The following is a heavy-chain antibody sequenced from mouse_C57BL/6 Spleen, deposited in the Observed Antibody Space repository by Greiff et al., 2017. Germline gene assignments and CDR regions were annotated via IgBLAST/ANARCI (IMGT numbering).Heavy chain of an antibody. J-gene: IGHJ1*03. CDR2: INPYNGDT. V-gene: IGHV1-20*01. CDR3: ARNYGSSYWYFDV. Sequence: EVQLQQSGPALVKPGDSVKISCKASGYSFTGYFMNWVMQSHGKSLEWIGRINPYNGDTFYNQKFKGKATLTVDKSSSTAHMELRSLTSEDSAVYDCARNYGSSYWYFDVWGTGTTVTVSS. CDR1: GYSFTGYF. D-gene: IGHD1-1*01.